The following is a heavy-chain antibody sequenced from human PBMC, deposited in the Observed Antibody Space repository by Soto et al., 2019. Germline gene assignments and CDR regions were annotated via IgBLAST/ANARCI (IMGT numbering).Heavy chain of an antibody. CDR1: RYTFTSYY. Sequence: ASVTVSCQAPRYTFTSYYINWVRQAPGQGLEWMGVINPHGGSTAYAQKFKGRVTLTRDTSASTVYMEVSSLTSEDTAMYYCARSSGGNFGIIIEGTNWFDPWGQGTLVTVSS. J-gene: IGHJ5*02. V-gene: IGHV1-46*01. CDR2: INPHGGST. D-gene: IGHD1-26*01. CDR3: ARSSGGNFGIIIEGTNWFDP.